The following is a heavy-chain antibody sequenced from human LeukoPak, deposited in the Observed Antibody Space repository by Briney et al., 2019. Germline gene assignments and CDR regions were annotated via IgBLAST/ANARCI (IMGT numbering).Heavy chain of an antibody. CDR2: ISDSGDTS. Sequence: GGSLRLSCTTSGFNFRAYWMAWVRQAPGKGLEWVSGISDSGDTSYYTDSVKGRFTISRDNSKNTLYLQMNSLRAEDTAVYYCAKDPPGGYYFDYWGQGTLVTVSS. CDR1: GFNFRAYW. D-gene: IGHD3-10*01. CDR3: AKDPPGGYYFDY. J-gene: IGHJ4*02. V-gene: IGHV3-23*01.